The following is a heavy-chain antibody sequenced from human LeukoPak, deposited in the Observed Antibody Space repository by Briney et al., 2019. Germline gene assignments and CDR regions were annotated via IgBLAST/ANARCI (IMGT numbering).Heavy chain of an antibody. CDR1: GGSISSGTFY. J-gene: IGHJ4*02. Sequence: SETLSLTCTVSGGSISSGTFYWSWIRQPTGKGLEWIGRIYSSGSTNYNPSLKSRVTISVGTSKNQFSLKLSSVTAADTAVYYCARDVGARLPGYWGQGTLVTVSS. D-gene: IGHD6-6*01. CDR2: IYSSGST. CDR3: ARDVGARLPGY. V-gene: IGHV4-61*02.